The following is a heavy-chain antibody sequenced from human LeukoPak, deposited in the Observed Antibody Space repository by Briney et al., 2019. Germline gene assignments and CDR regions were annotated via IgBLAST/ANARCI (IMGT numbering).Heavy chain of an antibody. D-gene: IGHD3-22*01. CDR1: GYTFTVYY. CDR2: IIPIFGTA. J-gene: IGHJ4*02. Sequence: SVKVSCKASGYTFTVYYIHWVRQAPGQGLEWMGGIIPIFGTANYAQKFQGRVTITTDESTSTAYMELSSLRPEDTAVYYCAREKRYYDSSGYYNAFYYFDYWGQGTLVTVSS. CDR3: AREKRYYDSSGYYNAFYYFDY. V-gene: IGHV1-69*05.